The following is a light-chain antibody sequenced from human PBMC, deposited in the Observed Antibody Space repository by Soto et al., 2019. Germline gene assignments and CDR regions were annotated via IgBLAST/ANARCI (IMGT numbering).Light chain of an antibody. J-gene: IGKJ2*01. Sequence: DIVMNQSPDSLAVSLGERATINCKSSQSVSYSSNNKNYLAWYQQKPGQPPKLLIYWASTREFGVPDRFSGSGSGTDFTLTIGSLQAEDVAVYYCQQSYSTPYTFGQGTTLEI. CDR3: QQSYSTPYT. CDR1: QSVSYSSNNKNY. V-gene: IGKV4-1*01. CDR2: WAS.